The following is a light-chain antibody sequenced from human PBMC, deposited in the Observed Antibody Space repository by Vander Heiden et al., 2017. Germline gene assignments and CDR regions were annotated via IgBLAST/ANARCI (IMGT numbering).Light chain of an antibody. J-gene: IGKJ2*01. CDR1: QSVRSRY. Sequence: IVLTQSPGTLSLSPGESATLSCRASQSVRSRYLAWYQQKPGQAPRLLIYGAFTRATGIPDRFSGSGSGTDFTLTITRLEPEDFALYYCQQYSDSPYTFGQGAKLEIK. CDR2: GAF. V-gene: IGKV3-20*01. CDR3: QQYSDSPYT.